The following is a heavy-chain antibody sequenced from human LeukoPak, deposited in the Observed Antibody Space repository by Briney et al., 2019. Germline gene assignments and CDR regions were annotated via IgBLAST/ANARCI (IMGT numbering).Heavy chain of an antibody. CDR2: IYYSGST. J-gene: IGHJ5*02. CDR1: GGSISSSSYY. V-gene: IGHV4-39*01. CDR3: ARHSHWFDP. Sequence: SETLSLTCTVSGGSISSSSYYWGWIRQPPGNGLEWIGSIYYSGSTYYNPSLKSRVTISVDTSKNQFSLKLSSVTAADTAVYYCARHSHWFDPWGQGTLVTVSS.